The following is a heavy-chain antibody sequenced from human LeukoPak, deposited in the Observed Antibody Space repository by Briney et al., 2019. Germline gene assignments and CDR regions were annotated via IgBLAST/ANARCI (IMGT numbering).Heavy chain of an antibody. CDR1: GFTFSSYA. J-gene: IGHJ6*03. V-gene: IGHV3-30-3*01. Sequence: PGGSLRLSCAASGFTFSSYAMHWVRQAPGKGLEWVAVISYDGSNKYYADSVKGRFTISRDNSKNTLYLQMNSLRAEDTAVYYCVRTASSIAADYYYYYMDVWGKGTTVTVSS. D-gene: IGHD6-6*01. CDR2: ISYDGSNK. CDR3: VRTASSIAADYYYYYMDV.